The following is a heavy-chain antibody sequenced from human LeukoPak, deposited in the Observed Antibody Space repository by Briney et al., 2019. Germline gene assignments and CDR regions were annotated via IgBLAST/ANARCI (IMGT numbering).Heavy chain of an antibody. CDR1: GYTLTELS. J-gene: IGHJ4*02. CDR2: FDPEDGET. V-gene: IGHV1-24*01. CDR3: ANLYSSGWYVDY. Sequence: GASVKVSCKVSGYTLTELSMHWVRQAPGKGLEWMGGFDPEDGETIYAQKFQGRVTMTEDTSTDTAYMELSSLRSEDTAVYYCANLYSSGWYVDYWGQGTLVTVSS. D-gene: IGHD6-19*01.